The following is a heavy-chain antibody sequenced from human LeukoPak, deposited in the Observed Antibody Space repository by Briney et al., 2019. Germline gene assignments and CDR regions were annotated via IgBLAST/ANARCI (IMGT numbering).Heavy chain of an antibody. Sequence: PSETLSLTCTVSGGSISTSNYYWGWIRQPPGKGLEWIGSIYYSGSTYYNPSLKSRVTISVDTSKNQFSLKLSSVTAADTAVYYCARLGMDVWGQGTTVTVSS. CDR3: ARLGMDV. CDR2: IYYSGST. CDR1: GGSISTSNYY. J-gene: IGHJ6*02. V-gene: IGHV4-39*01.